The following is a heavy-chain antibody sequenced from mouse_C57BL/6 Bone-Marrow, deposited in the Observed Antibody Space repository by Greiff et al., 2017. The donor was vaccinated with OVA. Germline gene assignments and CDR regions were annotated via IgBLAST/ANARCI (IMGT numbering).Heavy chain of an antibody. J-gene: IGHJ3*01. V-gene: IGHV5-17*01. Sequence: VQLQQSGGGLVKPGGSLKLSCAASGFTFSDYGMHWVRQAPEKGLEWVAYISSGSSTIYYADTVKGRFTISRDNAKNTLFLQMTSLRSEDTAMYYCARGGHAAWFAYWGQGTLVTVSA. CDR3: ARGGHAAWFAY. CDR1: GFTFSDYG. CDR2: ISSGSSTI.